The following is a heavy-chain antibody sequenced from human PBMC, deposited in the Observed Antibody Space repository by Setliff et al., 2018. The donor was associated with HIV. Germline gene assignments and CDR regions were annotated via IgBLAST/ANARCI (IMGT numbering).Heavy chain of an antibody. CDR1: GDYISSGGYY. D-gene: IGHD1-26*01. CDR3: ARGGALEWELPSDY. Sequence: PSETLSLTCTVSGDYISSGGYYWSWIRQHPGKGLEWIGYIYYSGSTYYNPSLQSRVTISVDTSKNHFSLKLNSVTAADTAVYYCARGGALEWELPSDYWGQGTLVTVSS. CDR2: IYYSGST. V-gene: IGHV4-31*03. J-gene: IGHJ4*02.